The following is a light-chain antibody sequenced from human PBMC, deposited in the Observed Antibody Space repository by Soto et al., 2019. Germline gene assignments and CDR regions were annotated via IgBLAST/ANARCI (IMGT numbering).Light chain of an antibody. CDR2: KAS. CDR1: QSISSW. J-gene: IGKJ1*01. Sequence: DIQMTQSPSTLSASVGDIVTITCRASQSISSWLAWYQQKPGKAPKLLIYKASSLESGVPSRFSGSRSGTDFTLTISSLQPEDFATYYCQQSYSRVTFGQGTKVDI. CDR3: QQSYSRVT. V-gene: IGKV1-5*03.